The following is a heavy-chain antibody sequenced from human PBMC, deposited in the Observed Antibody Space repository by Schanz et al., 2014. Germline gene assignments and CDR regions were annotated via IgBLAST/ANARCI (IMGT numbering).Heavy chain of an antibody. CDR1: GGSMDTHY. D-gene: IGHD2-21*01. CDR2: IYSSGIA. V-gene: IGHV4-59*08. CDR3: ARRVVPATMGLYFDL. J-gene: IGHJ4*02. Sequence: QVQLQESGPGLVKPSETLSLMCTVSGGSMDTHYWGWIRQPPGKGLEWIAFIYSSGIANYNPSLGSRSTIQVDTSKNQFPLRLTSVTAADTATYYCARRVVPATMGLYFDLWGQGTLVTVSS.